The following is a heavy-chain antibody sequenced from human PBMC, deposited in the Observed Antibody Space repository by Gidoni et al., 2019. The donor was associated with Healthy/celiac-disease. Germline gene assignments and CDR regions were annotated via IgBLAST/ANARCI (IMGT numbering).Heavy chain of an antibody. CDR1: GFTFSSYA. CDR2: ISGSGGST. V-gene: IGHV3-23*01. J-gene: IGHJ3*02. D-gene: IGHD3-22*01. Sequence: EVQLLESGGGLVQPGGSLRLSCAASGFTFSSYAMSWVRQAPGKGLEWVSAISGSGGSTYYADSVKGRFTISRDNSKNTLYLQMNSLRAEDTAVYYCATDSAWLSASSDAFDIWGQGTMVTVSS. CDR3: ATDSAWLSASSDAFDI.